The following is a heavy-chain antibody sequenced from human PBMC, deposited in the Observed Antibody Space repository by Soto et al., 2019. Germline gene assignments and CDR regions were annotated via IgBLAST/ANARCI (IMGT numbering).Heavy chain of an antibody. Sequence: QVQLVESGGGVVQPGRSLRLSCAASGFTFSSYVMHWVREAPGKGLEWVAVIWYDGSSKYYADSVKGRFTISRDNSKNTLYLQMNSLRAEDTAVYYCARDRVLGGAQQLLRLAYWGHGTHVTVSS. CDR2: IWYDGSSK. CDR3: ARDRVLGGAQQLLRLAY. CDR1: GFTFSSYV. J-gene: IGHJ4*01. D-gene: IGHD6-13*01. V-gene: IGHV3-33*01.